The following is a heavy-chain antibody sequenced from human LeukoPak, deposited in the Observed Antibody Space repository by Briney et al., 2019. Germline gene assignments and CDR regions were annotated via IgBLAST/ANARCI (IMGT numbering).Heavy chain of an antibody. CDR3: GTAAGIDY. CDR2: INPSGGST. Sequence: SVKVSCKASGYTFTSYYMHWVRPAPGQGLEWMGIINPSGGSTNYAQKFQGRVTMTRDTSTSTVYMELSSLRSEDTAVYYCGTAAGIDYWGQGTLVTVSS. J-gene: IGHJ4*02. CDR1: GYTFTSYY. V-gene: IGHV1-46*01. D-gene: IGHD6-13*01.